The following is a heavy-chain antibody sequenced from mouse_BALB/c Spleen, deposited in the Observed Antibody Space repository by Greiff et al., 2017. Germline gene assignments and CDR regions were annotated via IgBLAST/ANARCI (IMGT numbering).Heavy chain of an antibody. CDR2: ISYSGST. V-gene: IGHV3-8*02. CDR3: ARVITTDPLWYFDV. CDR1: GDSITSGY. J-gene: IGHJ1*01. D-gene: IGHD1-2*01. Sequence: EVMLVESGPSLVKPSQTLSLTCSVTGDSITSGYWNWIRKFPGNKLEYMGYISYSGSTYYNPSLKSRISITRDTSKNQYYLQLNSVTTEDTATYYCARVITTDPLWYFDVWGAGTTVTVSS.